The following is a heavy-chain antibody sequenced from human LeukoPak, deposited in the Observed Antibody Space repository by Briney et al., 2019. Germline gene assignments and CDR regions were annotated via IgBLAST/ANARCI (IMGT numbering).Heavy chain of an antibody. CDR3: ARGWRYGLAY. Sequence: SQTLSLTCTVSGGSISSGDYYWSWIRQPPGKGLEWIGYIYYSGSTYYNPSLESRVTISVDTSKNQFSLKLSSVTTADTAVYYCARGWRYGLAYWGQGTLVTVSS. CDR1: GGSISSGDYY. D-gene: IGHD5-18*01. CDR2: IYYSGST. J-gene: IGHJ4*02. V-gene: IGHV4-30-4*01.